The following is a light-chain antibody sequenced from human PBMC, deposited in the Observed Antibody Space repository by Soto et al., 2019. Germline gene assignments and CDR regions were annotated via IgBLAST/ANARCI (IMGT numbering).Light chain of an antibody. V-gene: IGKV3-20*01. CDR3: QQYGYSPIT. CDR2: GAS. J-gene: IGKJ5*01. CDR1: QSVIDNY. Sequence: IFLTQSPGTLSLSPGERATLSCRASQSVIDNYFAWYQQQPGQAPRRPIHGASWRATAIPDRFSGRGSGTDFTLTISRLEPEDFAVYYCQQYGYSPITFGQGTRLEIK.